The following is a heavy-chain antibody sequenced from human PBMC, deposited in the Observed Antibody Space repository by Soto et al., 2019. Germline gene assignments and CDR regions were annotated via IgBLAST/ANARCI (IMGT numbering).Heavy chain of an antibody. Sequence: GGSLRLSCAASGFTFSTYAMAWVRQAPGKGLEWVSGVSASGLNKYYADSVKGRFTISRDNSKNTLYLQLNSLRAEDRALYYFARTYYGSGKVGLEDNAFDIGGQGKMVPFSS. J-gene: IGHJ3*02. CDR2: VSASGLNK. D-gene: IGHD3-10*01. CDR1: GFTFSTYA. V-gene: IGHV3-23*01. CDR3: ARTYYGSGKVGLEDNAFDI.